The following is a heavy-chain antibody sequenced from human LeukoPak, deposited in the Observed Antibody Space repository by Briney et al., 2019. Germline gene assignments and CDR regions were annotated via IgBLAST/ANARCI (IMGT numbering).Heavy chain of an antibody. J-gene: IGHJ4*02. CDR3: VKDRVHDSSSYYGYGY. CDR2: ISSNGGRT. V-gene: IGHV3-64D*09. CDR1: GFIFSSFS. Sequence: GGSLRLSCSASGFIFSSFSWHWVRQAPGKGLEYVSAISSNGGRTYYADTVKGRFTISRDNSKNTLYLQMSGLRAEDTAVYYCVKDRVHDSSSYYGYGYWGQGTLVTVSS. D-gene: IGHD3-22*01.